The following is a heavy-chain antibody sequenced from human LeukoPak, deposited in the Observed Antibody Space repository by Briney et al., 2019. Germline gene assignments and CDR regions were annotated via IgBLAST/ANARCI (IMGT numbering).Heavy chain of an antibody. CDR3: AGDGRGY. CDR2: IYHSGST. CDR1: GYSISSGYY. Sequence: SETLSLTCTVSGYSISSGYYWGWIRPPPGKGLEWIGSIYHSGSTYYNPSLKSRVTISVDTSKNQFSLKLSSVTAADTAVYYCAGDGRGYWGQGTLVTVSS. J-gene: IGHJ4*02. D-gene: IGHD3-10*01. V-gene: IGHV4-38-2*02.